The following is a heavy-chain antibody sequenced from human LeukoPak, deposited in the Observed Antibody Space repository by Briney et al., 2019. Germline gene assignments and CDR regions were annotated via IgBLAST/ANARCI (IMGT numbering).Heavy chain of an antibody. CDR2: INPNSGGT. CDR1: GYTFTGYY. D-gene: IGHD1-20*01. CDR3: ARGRTYKWNEVYAFDI. Sequence: ASVKVSCKASGYTFTGYYMHWVRQAPGQGLEWMGWINPNSGGTNYAQKFQGWVTMTRDTSISTAYMELSRLRSDDTAVYYCARGRTYKWNEVYAFDIWGQGTMVTVSS. V-gene: IGHV1-2*04. J-gene: IGHJ3*02.